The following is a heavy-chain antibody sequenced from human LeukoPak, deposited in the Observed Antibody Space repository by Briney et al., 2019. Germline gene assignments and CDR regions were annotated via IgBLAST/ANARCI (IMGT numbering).Heavy chain of an antibody. CDR3: ARDLRRQANAFDI. V-gene: IGHV4-59*12. Sequence: PSETLSLTCTVSGGSISSYYWSWIRQPPGKGLEWIGYIYYSGSTNYNPSLKSRVTISVDTSKNQFSLKLSSVTAADTAIYYCARDLRRQANAFDIWGQGTLVSVAS. CDR1: GGSISSYY. CDR2: IYYSGST. J-gene: IGHJ3*02.